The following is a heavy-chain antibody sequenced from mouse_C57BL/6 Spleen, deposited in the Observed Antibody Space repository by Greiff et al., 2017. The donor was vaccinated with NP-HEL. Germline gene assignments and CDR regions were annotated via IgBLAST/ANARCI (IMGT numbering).Heavy chain of an antibody. Sequence: QVQLQQPGAELVKPGASVKLSCKASGYTFTSYWMHWVKQRPGQGLEWIGMIHPNSGSTNYNEKFKSKATLTVDKSSSTAYMQLSSLTSEDSAVYYCARSPYYSNYGYFDVWGTGTTVTVSS. V-gene: IGHV1-64*01. CDR3: ARSPYYSNYGYFDV. J-gene: IGHJ1*03. D-gene: IGHD2-5*01. CDR1: GYTFTSYW. CDR2: IHPNSGST.